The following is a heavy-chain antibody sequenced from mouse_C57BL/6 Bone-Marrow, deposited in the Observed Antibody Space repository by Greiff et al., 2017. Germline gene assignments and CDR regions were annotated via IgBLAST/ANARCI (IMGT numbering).Heavy chain of an antibody. J-gene: IGHJ3*01. CDR1: GYAFSSSW. CDR3: ANDGYYVRVWFAY. V-gene: IGHV1-82*01. CDR2: IYPGDGDT. Sequence: VMLQQSGPELVKPGASVKISCKASGYAFSSSWMNWVKQRPGKGLEWIGRIYPGDGDTNYNGKFKGKATLTADKSSSTAYMQLSSLTSEDSAVYFCANDGYYVRVWFAYWGQGTLVTVSA. D-gene: IGHD2-3*01.